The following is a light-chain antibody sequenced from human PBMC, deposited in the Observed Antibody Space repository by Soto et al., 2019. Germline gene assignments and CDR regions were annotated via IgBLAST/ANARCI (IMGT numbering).Light chain of an antibody. CDR3: SSHTTNSTYV. CDR1: SSDVGGYDY. CDR2: DVS. V-gene: IGLV2-14*01. J-gene: IGLJ1*01. Sequence: QSVLTQPASVSGTPGQSITISCTGTSSDVGGYDYVSWYQQHPGKATKLMIYDVSNRPSGVSNRFSGSKSGNTASLTISGLQAEDEAVYFCSSHTTNSTYVFGTGTKLTVL.